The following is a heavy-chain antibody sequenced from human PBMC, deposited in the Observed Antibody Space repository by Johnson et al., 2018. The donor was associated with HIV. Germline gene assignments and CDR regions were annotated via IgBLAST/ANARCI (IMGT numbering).Heavy chain of an antibody. CDR2: VSYDGSTK. V-gene: IGHV3-30*03. D-gene: IGHD1-26*01. CDR1: GFTLSDYY. Sequence: QMQLVESGGGFVQPGGSLRLSCAASGFTLSDYYMDWVRQAPGKGLEWVAVVSYDGSTKYYADSVKGRFTISRDNSKNTLSLQMNSLRVEDTAMYYCARLIVGAAGAFDIWGQGTMVTVSS. J-gene: IGHJ3*02. CDR3: ARLIVGAAGAFDI.